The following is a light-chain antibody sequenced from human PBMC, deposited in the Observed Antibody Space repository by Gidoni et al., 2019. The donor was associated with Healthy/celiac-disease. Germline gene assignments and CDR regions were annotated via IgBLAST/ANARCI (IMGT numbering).Light chain of an antibody. CDR2: EIS. J-gene: IGLJ2*01. Sequence: QTALTQPPYASGSPGQAVTTSCTGTSSDVGGYNYDSWDQQHPSKAPILMIYEISQRPSGVPDRCAGSTSGNSASLTVSGLQAEDEADYYCSSYAGSNNHVVFGGGTKLTVL. CDR3: SSYAGSNNHVV. CDR1: SSDVGGYNY. V-gene: IGLV2-8*01.